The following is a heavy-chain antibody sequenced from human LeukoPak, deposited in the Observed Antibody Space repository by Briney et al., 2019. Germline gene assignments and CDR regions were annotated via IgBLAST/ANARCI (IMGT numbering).Heavy chain of an antibody. CDR1: GITLSNYG. V-gene: IGHV3-23*01. CDR2: ISDSGGRT. J-gene: IGHJ4*02. D-gene: IGHD4-11*01. CDR3: ARDAGGAFGNYVNYFDY. Sequence: GGSLRLSCAVSGITLSNYGMSWVRQAPGKGLEWVAGISDSGGRTNYADSVKGRFSISRDNSKNTVYLQMDSLRAEDTAVYYCARDAGGAFGNYVNYFDYWGQGTLVTVSS.